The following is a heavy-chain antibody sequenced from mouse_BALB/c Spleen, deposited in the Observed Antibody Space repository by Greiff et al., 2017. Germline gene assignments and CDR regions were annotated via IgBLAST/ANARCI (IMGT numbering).Heavy chain of an antibody. CDR2: ISSGGSYT. Sequence: EVQVVESGGDLVKPGGSLKLSCAASGFTFSSYGMSWVRQTPDKRLEWVATISSGGSYTYYPDSVKGRFTISRDNAKNTLYLQMSSLKSEDTAMYYCARLRDGVAYWGQGTLVTVSA. D-gene: IGHD3-3*01. CDR3: ARLRDGVAY. V-gene: IGHV5-6*01. J-gene: IGHJ3*01. CDR1: GFTFSSYG.